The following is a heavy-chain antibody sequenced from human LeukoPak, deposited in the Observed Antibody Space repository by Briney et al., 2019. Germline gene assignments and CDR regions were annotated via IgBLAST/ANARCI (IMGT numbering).Heavy chain of an antibody. V-gene: IGHV1-69*01. D-gene: IGHD1-26*01. Sequence: ASVKVSCKASGGTFSSYAISWVRQAPGQGLEWMGGIIPIFGTANYAQRFQGRVTITADESTSTAYMELSSLRSEDTAVYYCARDQGELLRALDYWGQGTLVTVSS. CDR1: GGTFSSYA. J-gene: IGHJ4*02. CDR2: IIPIFGTA. CDR3: ARDQGELLRALDY.